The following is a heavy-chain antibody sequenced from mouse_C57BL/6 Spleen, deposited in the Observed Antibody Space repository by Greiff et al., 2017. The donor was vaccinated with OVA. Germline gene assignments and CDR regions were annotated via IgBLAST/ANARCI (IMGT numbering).Heavy chain of an antibody. CDR3: AREGRGY. V-gene: IGHV1-78*01. CDR1: GYTFTVHS. Sequence: VQLQQSDAALVKPGASVQISCKVSGYTFTVHSIHWMLPRPYPGLAWIGYIYPRDGSTKYNEKFKGKATLTADKSSSTAYMQLNSLTSEDSAVYFCAREGRGYWGQGTTLTVSS. CDR2: IYPRDGST. J-gene: IGHJ2*01.